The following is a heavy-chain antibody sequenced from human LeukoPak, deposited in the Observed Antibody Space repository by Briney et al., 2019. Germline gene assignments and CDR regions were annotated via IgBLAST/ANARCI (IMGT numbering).Heavy chain of an antibody. Sequence: PSETLSLTCTGSGGSISSYYWSWIRQPAGKGLEWIGRIYTSGSTNYNPSLKSRVTISVDKSKNQFSLKLSSVTAADTAVYYCAREHDSSGYYYRDAFDIWGQGTMVTVSS. CDR3: AREHDSSGYYYRDAFDI. V-gene: IGHV4-4*07. CDR1: GGSISSYY. J-gene: IGHJ3*02. D-gene: IGHD3-22*01. CDR2: IYTSGST.